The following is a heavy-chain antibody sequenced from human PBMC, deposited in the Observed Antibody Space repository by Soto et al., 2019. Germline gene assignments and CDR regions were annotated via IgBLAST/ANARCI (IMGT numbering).Heavy chain of an antibody. J-gene: IGHJ4*02. CDR2: IIDSGAST. V-gene: IGHV3-23*01. CDR1: GFTFSSCA. CDR3: AKIPSYVGGSYLFDS. Sequence: PGGSLRLSCAASGFTFSSCAMGWVRQAPGKGQEWVSDIIDSGASTYYADSVKGRFTISRDNSKSTLYLQTNNLRAEDTAVYYCAKIPSYVGGSYLFDSWGQGALVTVSS. D-gene: IGHD1-26*01.